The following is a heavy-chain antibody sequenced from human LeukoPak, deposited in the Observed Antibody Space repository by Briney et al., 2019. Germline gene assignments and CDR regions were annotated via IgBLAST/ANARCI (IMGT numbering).Heavy chain of an antibody. D-gene: IGHD1-26*01. Sequence: GGSLRLSCAASGLTFSNYAMSWVRQAPGKGLEWVSGISDSGGSTYYADSVKGRFTISRDNSKNTLYLQMNSLRAEDTAVYYCARVIVGTTTRLDYFDYWGQGTLVTVSS. CDR3: ARVIVGTTTRLDYFDY. J-gene: IGHJ4*02. CDR2: ISDSGGST. V-gene: IGHV3-23*01. CDR1: GLTFSNYA.